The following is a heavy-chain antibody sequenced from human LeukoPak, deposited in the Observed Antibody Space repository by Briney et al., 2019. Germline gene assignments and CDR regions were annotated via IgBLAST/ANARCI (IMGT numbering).Heavy chain of an antibody. CDR1: GYIFTTWY. D-gene: IGHD6-13*01. V-gene: IGHV1-2*02. CDR3: ARGMGSSWFDY. J-gene: IGHJ4*02. Sequence: ASVKVSCTPSGYIFTTWYLHRVRQAPGEGLEWMGWIDPKTGRTKCGQRFEGRVTMTRDTSISTAYMELSNLRSDDTAVYYCARGMGSSWFDYWGQGAVVTVSS. CDR2: IDPKTGRT.